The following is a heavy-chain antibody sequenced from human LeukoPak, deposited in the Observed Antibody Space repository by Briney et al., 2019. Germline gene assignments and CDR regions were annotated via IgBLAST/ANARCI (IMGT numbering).Heavy chain of an antibody. Sequence: RGSLRLSCAASGFTFSSYSMNWVRQAPGKGLEWVSSISSSSSYIYYADSVKGRFTISRDNAKNSLYLQMNSLRAEDTAVYYCARDLVVPAASSDYWGQGTLVTVSS. J-gene: IGHJ4*02. CDR2: ISSSSSYI. CDR1: GFTFSSYS. V-gene: IGHV3-21*01. D-gene: IGHD2-2*01. CDR3: ARDLVVPAASSDY.